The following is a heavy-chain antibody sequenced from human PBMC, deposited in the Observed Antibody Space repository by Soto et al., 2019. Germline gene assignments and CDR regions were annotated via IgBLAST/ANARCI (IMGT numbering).Heavy chain of an antibody. D-gene: IGHD1-26*01. CDR1: GFTFSSYA. CDR2: ISGSGGST. J-gene: IGHJ4*02. Sequence: GGFLRLSCAASGFTFSSYAMSWVRQAPGKGLEWVSAISGSGGSTYYADSVKGRFTISRDNSKNTLYLQMNSLRAEDTAVYYCAKGVGATYYFDYWGQGTLVTVSS. CDR3: AKGVGATYYFDY. V-gene: IGHV3-23*01.